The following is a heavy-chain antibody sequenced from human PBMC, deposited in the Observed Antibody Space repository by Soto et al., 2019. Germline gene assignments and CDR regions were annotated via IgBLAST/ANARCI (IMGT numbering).Heavy chain of an antibody. V-gene: IGHV1-69*06. J-gene: IGHJ6*02. CDR3: ARGTRSGSYYYYGLDV. D-gene: IGHD1-26*01. Sequence: SVKVSCKASGGTFSSYAISWVRQAPGQGLEWMGGIIPIFGTTNYARRFQGRVTITADKSTSTAYMELRSLRSEDTAVYYCARGTRSGSYYYYGLDVWGQGTSVTVSS. CDR2: IIPIFGTT. CDR1: GGTFSSYA.